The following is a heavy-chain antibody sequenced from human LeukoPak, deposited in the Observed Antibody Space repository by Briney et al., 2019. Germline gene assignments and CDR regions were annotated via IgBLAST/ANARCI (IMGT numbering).Heavy chain of an antibody. CDR3: ALSVVKAGYWFDP. Sequence: SETLSLTCTVSGGSISSYYWSWIRQPPGKGLEWIGYIYYSGSTNYNPSLKSRVTISVDTSKNQFSLKLSSVTAADTAVYYCALSVVKAGYWFDPWGQGTLVTVSS. CDR1: GGSISSYY. V-gene: IGHV4-59*12. J-gene: IGHJ5*02. D-gene: IGHD4-23*01. CDR2: IYYSGST.